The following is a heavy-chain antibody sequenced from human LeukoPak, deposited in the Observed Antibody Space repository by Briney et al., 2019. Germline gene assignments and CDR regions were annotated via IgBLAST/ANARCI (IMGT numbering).Heavy chain of an antibody. Sequence: SETLSLACTGSGGSISSSSYYWGWIRQPPGKGLEWIGSIYYSGSTYYNPSLKSRVTISVDTSKNHFSLKPSSVTAADTAVYYCARLPAYGYCSGTSCPDAFDIWGQGTKVTVSS. J-gene: IGHJ3*02. V-gene: IGHV4-39*02. CDR2: IYYSGST. CDR3: ARLPAYGYCSGTSCPDAFDI. CDR1: GGSISSSSYY. D-gene: IGHD2-2*01.